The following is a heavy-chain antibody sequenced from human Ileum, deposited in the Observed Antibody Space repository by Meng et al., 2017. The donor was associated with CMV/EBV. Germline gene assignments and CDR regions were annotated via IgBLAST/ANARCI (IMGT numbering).Heavy chain of an antibody. V-gene: IGHV3-23*01. D-gene: IGHD2-15*01. Sequence: GESLKISCVASGFTFTNHAMNWVRQAPGKGLEYVSGSSHSGGITYFADSVKGRFTMSRDNSKNTMYLQMNSLRAEDTAVYYCARDRVAYCSGSLDYWGQGNLVTVSS. J-gene: IGHJ4*02. CDR2: SSHSGGIT. CDR1: GFTFTNHA. CDR3: ARDRVAYCSGSLDY.